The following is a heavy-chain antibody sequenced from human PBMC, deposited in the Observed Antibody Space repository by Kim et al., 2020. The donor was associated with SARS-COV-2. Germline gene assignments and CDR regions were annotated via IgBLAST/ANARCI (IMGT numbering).Heavy chain of an antibody. D-gene: IGHD3-22*01. CDR2: ISGSGGST. J-gene: IGHJ4*02. Sequence: GGSLRLSCAASGFTFSSYAMSWVRQAPGKGLEWVSAISGSGGSTYYADSVKGRFTISRDNSKNTLYLQMNSLRAEDTAVYYCAKMTDTYYYDSSGQDDYWGQGTLVTVSS. V-gene: IGHV3-23*01. CDR3: AKMTDTYYYDSSGQDDY. CDR1: GFTFSSYA.